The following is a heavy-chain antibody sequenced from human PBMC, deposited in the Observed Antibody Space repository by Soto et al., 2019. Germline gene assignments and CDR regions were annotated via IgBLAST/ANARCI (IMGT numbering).Heavy chain of an antibody. V-gene: IGHV3-23*01. CDR3: ARGGGPQWLSTLFFDY. CDR2: ISDGGDTS. Sequence: DVQLLESGGGLVQPGGSLRLSCAVSGFSFRSYAMSWVRQAPGKGLEWVSVISDGGDTSYYADSVKGRFTILRDNSKNPLQLQMNSLRGDDTAVYYCARGGGPQWLSTLFFDYWGRGTLVTVSA. J-gene: IGHJ4*02. D-gene: IGHD6-19*01. CDR1: GFSFRSYA.